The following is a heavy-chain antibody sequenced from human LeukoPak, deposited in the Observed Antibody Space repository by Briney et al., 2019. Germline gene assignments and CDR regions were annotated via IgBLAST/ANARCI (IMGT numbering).Heavy chain of an antibody. J-gene: IGHJ4*02. CDR3: ARGPNYGVRVGYLDS. Sequence: GGSLRLSCAASGFTFNSHWMTWVRQAPGKGLEWVPSIKQGGSEKYYADSVKGRFTVSREDAKNSLYFQMNSLGADDTAVYYRARGPNYGVRVGYLDSWGQGTKVTVSS. V-gene: IGHV3-7*01. CDR1: GFTFNSHW. CDR2: IKQGGSEK. D-gene: IGHD4/OR15-4a*01.